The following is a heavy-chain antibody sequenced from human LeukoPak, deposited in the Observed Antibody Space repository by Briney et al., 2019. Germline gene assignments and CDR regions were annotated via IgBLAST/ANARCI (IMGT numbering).Heavy chain of an antibody. CDR2: ISGSGGST. Sequence: GGSLRLSCAASGFTFSSYAMSWVRQAPGKGLESVSAISGSGGSTYYADSVKGRFTISRDNSKNTLYMQMNSLRAEDTAVYYCAKLSYDSSGYYYPPIDYWGQGTLVTVSS. V-gene: IGHV3-23*01. CDR1: GFTFSSYA. J-gene: IGHJ4*02. D-gene: IGHD3-22*01. CDR3: AKLSYDSSGYYYPPIDY.